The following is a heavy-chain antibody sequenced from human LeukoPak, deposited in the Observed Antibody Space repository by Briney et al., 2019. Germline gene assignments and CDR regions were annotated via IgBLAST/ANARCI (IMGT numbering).Heavy chain of an antibody. CDR1: GYTFTSYD. V-gene: IGHV1-8*03. CDR3: ARGYCSSTSCRGGWFDP. Sequence: ASVKVSCKASGYTFTSYDINWVRQATGQGLEWMGWMNPNNGNTGYAQKFQGRVTITRNTSISTAYMELSSLRSEDTAVYYCARGYCSSTSCRGGWFDPWGQGTLVTVSS. CDR2: MNPNNGNT. J-gene: IGHJ5*02. D-gene: IGHD2-2*01.